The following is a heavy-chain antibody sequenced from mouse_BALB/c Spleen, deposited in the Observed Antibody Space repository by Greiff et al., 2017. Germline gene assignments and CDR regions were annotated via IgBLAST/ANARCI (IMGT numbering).Heavy chain of an antibody. J-gene: IGHJ2*01. CDR1: GYTFTSYY. CDR3: ARSGYRDYFDY. CDR2: IYPGNVNT. D-gene: IGHD3-1*01. V-gene: IGHV1S56*01. Sequence: VQLVESGPELVKPGASVRISCKASGYTFTSYYIHWVKQRPGQGLEWIGWIYPGNVNTKYNEKFKGKATLTADKSSSTAYMQLSSLTSEDSAVYFCARSGYRDYFDYWGQGTTLTVSS.